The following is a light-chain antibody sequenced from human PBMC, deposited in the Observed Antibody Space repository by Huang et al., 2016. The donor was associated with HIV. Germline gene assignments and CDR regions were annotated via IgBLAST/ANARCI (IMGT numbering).Light chain of an antibody. V-gene: IGKV1-27*01. J-gene: IGKJ1*01. CDR2: AAS. CDR1: QGISNY. CDR3: QKYNSAPLT. Sequence: DIQMTQSPSSLSASVGDRVTITCRACQGISNYLAWYQQKPGKIPKLLIYAASTLQSGVPSRFSGSGSGTYFTLTISSLQPEDVATYYCQKYNSAPLTFGQGTKVEIK.